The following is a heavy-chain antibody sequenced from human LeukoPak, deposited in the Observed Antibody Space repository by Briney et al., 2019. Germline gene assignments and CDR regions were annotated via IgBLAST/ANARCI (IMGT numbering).Heavy chain of an antibody. CDR3: ASRMGSGSYTFDY. CDR2: IYQSGST. CDR1: GGPISSSNW. J-gene: IGHJ4*02. V-gene: IGHV4-4*02. D-gene: IGHD3-10*01. Sequence: MSSGTLPLTCAVSGGPISSSNWWSWVRQPPGKGLEWIGEIYQSGSTNYNPSLKSRVTISVDKSKNQFALKLSSVTAADTAVYYCASRMGSGSYTFDYWGQGTLVSVSS.